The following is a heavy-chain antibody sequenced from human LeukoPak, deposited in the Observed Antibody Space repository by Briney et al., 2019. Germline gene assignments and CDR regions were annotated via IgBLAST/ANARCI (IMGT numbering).Heavy chain of an antibody. Sequence: ASVKVSCKASGGTFSSYAISWVRQAPGQGLEWMGWISAYNGNTNYAQKLQGRVTMTTDTSTSTAYMELRSLRSDDTAVYYCARFTPRISREKFDYWGQGTLVTVSS. CDR1: GGTFSSYA. CDR3: ARFTPRISREKFDY. D-gene: IGHD3-3*02. J-gene: IGHJ4*02. V-gene: IGHV1-18*01. CDR2: ISAYNGNT.